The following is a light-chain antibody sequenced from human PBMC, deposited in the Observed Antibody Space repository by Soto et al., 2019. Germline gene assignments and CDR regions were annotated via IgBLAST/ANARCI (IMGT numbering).Light chain of an antibody. Sequence: DIRMPQSPSSLSASLGDSVTITCRASQTISTYLDWYQQKPGKAPRLLIYDASSWLSGVPSRFSGSGSGTDFTLTIGSLQPEDFSTYYCQQSDSTPYTLGQGTRVEIK. CDR3: QQSDSTPYT. CDR2: DAS. CDR1: QTISTY. V-gene: IGKV1-39*01. J-gene: IGKJ5*01.